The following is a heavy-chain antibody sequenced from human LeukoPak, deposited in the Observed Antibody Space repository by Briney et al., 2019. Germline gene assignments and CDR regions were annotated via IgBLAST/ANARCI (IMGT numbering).Heavy chain of an antibody. D-gene: IGHD4-17*01. CDR2: INHSGST. V-gene: IGHV4-34*01. CDR3: VREVYRKGYGDYGGFDP. CDR1: GGSFSGSY. Sequence: PSETLSLTCAVYGGSFSGSYWSWIRQPPGKRLEWIGEINHSGSTNYDSSLESRVTISVDTSKNQFSLKLSSVTVADTAVYYCVREVYRKGYGDYGGFDPWGQGTLVAVSS. J-gene: IGHJ5*02.